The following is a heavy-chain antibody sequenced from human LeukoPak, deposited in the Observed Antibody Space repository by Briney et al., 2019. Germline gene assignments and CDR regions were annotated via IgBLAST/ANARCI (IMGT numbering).Heavy chain of an antibody. J-gene: IGHJ6*02. Sequence: KPSETLSLTCTVSGGSISSSSYYWGWIRQPPGKGLEWIGSIYYSGSTYYNPSLKSRVTISVDTSKNQFSLKLSSVTAADTAVYYCAKETTTVTTDYYYYYGMDVWGQGTTVTVSS. V-gene: IGHV4-39*02. CDR3: AKETTTVTTDYYYYYGMDV. D-gene: IGHD4-17*01. CDR1: GGSISSSSYY. CDR2: IYYSGST.